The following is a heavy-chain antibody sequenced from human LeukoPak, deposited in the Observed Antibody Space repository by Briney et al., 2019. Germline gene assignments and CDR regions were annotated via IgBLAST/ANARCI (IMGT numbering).Heavy chain of an antibody. D-gene: IGHD3-3*01. Sequence: GGSLRLSCAASGFTFDNYGMSWVRQVPGKGLEWVSSINANGGSIAYADSVRGRFTISRDNAKNSLYLQMNSLRAGDTAFYYCVRHDFWSGFKGGDYWGQGTLVTVSS. CDR2: INANGGSI. V-gene: IGHV3-20*04. CDR3: VRHDFWSGFKGGDY. J-gene: IGHJ4*02. CDR1: GFTFDNYG.